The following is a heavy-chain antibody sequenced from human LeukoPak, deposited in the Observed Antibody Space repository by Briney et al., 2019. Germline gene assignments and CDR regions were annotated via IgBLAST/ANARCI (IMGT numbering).Heavy chain of an antibody. D-gene: IGHD6-13*01. J-gene: IGHJ5*02. CDR2: IWYDGSNR. V-gene: IGHV3-33*01. Sequence: GGSLRLSCAASGXSFGSYGMHWVRQAPGKGLEWVAVIWYDGSNRYYADSVKGRFTISRDNPKNILYLQMNSLRAEDTAAYYCVPGGTEITGYSSSPNWFDPWGQGTLVTVSS. CDR3: VPGGTEITGYSSSPNWFDP. CDR1: GXSFGSYG.